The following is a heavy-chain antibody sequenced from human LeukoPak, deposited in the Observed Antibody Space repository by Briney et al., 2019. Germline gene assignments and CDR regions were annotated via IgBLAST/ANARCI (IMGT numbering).Heavy chain of an antibody. D-gene: IGHD6-13*01. V-gene: IGHV5-51*01. J-gene: IGHJ2*01. Sequence: GASLQISCKGSGYSFTSYWIGWVRQVPGKGLEWMGIIYPGDSDTRYSPSFQGQVTISADKSISTAYLQWSSLKASDTAMYYCARPRAAAEIFFDLWGRGTLVTVSS. CDR1: GYSFTSYW. CDR2: IYPGDSDT. CDR3: ARPRAAAEIFFDL.